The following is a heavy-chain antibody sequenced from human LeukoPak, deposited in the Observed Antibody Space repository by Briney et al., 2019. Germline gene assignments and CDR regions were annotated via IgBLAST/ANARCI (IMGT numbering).Heavy chain of an antibody. CDR2: INPDGRDT. Sequence: GGSLRLSCVVSGFTFNRFWMNWVRQARGKGLEWVAHINPDGRDTYYVDSVKGRFTISRDNARNSMYLQMNSLRVEDTAVYYCTSWGDTTAEYFQRWGQGTLVTVSS. D-gene: IGHD2-21*02. CDR3: TSWGDTTAEYFQR. J-gene: IGHJ1*01. CDR1: GFTFNRFW. V-gene: IGHV3-7*01.